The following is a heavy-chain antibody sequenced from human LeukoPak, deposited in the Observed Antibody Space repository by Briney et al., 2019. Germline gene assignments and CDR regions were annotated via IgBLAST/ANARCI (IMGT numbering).Heavy chain of an antibody. J-gene: IGHJ6*03. CDR3: AKNGDRGAYCSGGTCYPYYYYCMDV. D-gene: IGHD2-15*01. CDR2: ISSSSSYI. V-gene: IGHV3-21*04. CDR1: GFTFSSYS. Sequence: GGSLRLSCAASGFTFSSYSMNWVRQAPGKGLEWVSSISSSSSYIYYADSEKGRFTISRDNAKNSLYLQMNSLRAEDTAIYYCAKNGDRGAYCSGGTCYPYYYYCMDVWGKGTTVTISS.